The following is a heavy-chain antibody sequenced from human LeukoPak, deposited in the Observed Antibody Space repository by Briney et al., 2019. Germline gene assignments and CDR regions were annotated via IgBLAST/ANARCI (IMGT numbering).Heavy chain of an antibody. CDR1: GGSISSSNW. CDR2: IYHSGST. J-gene: IGHJ3*02. CDR3: ARQGYANDAFDI. D-gene: IGHD2-2*01. V-gene: IGHV4-4*02. Sequence: ASETLSLTCAVSGGSISSSNWWSWVRQPPGKGLEWIGEIYHSGSTNYNPSLKSRVTISVDKSKNQFSLKLSSVTAADTAVYYCARQGYANDAFDIWGQGTMVTVSS.